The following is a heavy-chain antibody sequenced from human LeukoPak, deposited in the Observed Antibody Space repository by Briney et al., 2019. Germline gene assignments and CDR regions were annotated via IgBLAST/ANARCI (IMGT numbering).Heavy chain of an antibody. Sequence: GGSLRLSCAASGFTFSSYSMNWVRQAPGKGLEWVSSISSSSSYIYYADSVKGRFTISRDNAKNSLYLQMNSLRAEDTAVYYCARDGKQAHAFDIWGQGTMVTVSS. CDR3: ARDGKQAHAFDI. D-gene: IGHD6-13*01. CDR1: GFTFSSYS. CDR2: ISSSSSYI. V-gene: IGHV3-21*01. J-gene: IGHJ3*02.